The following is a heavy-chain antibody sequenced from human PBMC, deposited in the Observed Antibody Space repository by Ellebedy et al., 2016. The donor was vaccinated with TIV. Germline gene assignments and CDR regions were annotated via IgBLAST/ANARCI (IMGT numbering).Heavy chain of an antibody. CDR3: ARHPLEWLVGPMFFDY. Sequence: MPSETLSLTCAVYGGSFSAYYWSWIRQPPGKGLEWIGSISYGGSTYYNPSLKSRVTISVDTSKNQFSLRLSSVTAADTAVYNCARHPLEWLVGPMFFDYWGQGTLVTVSS. J-gene: IGHJ4*02. V-gene: IGHV4-34*01. D-gene: IGHD6-19*01. CDR2: ISYGGST. CDR1: GGSFSAYY.